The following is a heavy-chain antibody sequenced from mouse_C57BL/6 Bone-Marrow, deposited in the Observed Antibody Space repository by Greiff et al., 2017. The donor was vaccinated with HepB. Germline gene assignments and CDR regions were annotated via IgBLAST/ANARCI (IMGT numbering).Heavy chain of an antibody. CDR2: IYWDDDK. V-gene: IGHV8-12*01. Sequence: QVTLKVSGPGILQSSQSLSLSCSFSGFSLSTSGMGVSWIRQPSGMGLEWLAHIYWDDDKCYNPSLKSRLTISKDTSRNQVLLKITSVDTADTATYYCARRRDYYGSSYDYWGQGTTLTVSS. CDR1: GFSLSTSGMG. CDR3: ARRRDYYGSSYDY. D-gene: IGHD1-1*01. J-gene: IGHJ2*01.